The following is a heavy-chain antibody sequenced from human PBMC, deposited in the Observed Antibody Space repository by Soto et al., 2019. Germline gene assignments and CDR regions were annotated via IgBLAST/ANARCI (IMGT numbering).Heavy chain of an antibody. V-gene: IGHV3-23*01. CDR3: AKNVLLWFGELPDAFDI. CDR2: ISGGGDTA. D-gene: IGHD3-10*01. Sequence: EEQLLESGGGLVQPGGSLRLSCAASGFSFSGYAMNWVRQAPGKGLEWVSVISGGGDTAYHADSLKGRFTISRDNSKNTLYLQMNSLRAEDTAVYYCAKNVLLWFGELPDAFDIWGQGTMVTVSS. J-gene: IGHJ3*02. CDR1: GFSFSGYA.